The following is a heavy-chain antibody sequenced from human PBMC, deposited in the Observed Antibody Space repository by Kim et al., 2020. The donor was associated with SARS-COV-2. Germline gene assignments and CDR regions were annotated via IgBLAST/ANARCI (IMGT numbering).Heavy chain of an antibody. Sequence: LETLSLTCSVSGGSISSHYWSWILHLPVKVPEWIGYMYYSGSTNYNPSLKSRVTISTDTSKNQFSLRLSSVTVADTAVYYCARSMLWFGEFDSWGQGTL. D-gene: IGHD3-10*01. CDR2: MYYSGST. V-gene: IGHV4-59*08. CDR3: ARSMLWFGEFDS. CDR1: GGSISSHY. J-gene: IGHJ4*02.